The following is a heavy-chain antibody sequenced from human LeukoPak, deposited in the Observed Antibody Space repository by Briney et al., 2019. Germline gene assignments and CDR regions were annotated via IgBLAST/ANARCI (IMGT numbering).Heavy chain of an antibody. V-gene: IGHV1-2*02. J-gene: IGHJ4*02. CDR2: INPNSGGT. CDR1: GYTFTGYY. Sequence: ASVKVSCKASGYTFTGYYMHWVRQAPGQGLEWMGWINPNSGGTNYAQKFQGRVTMTRDTSISTAYMELSRLRSDDTAVYYCARDSGQWELLSYFDYWGQGTLVTVSS. D-gene: IGHD1-26*01. CDR3: ARDSGQWELLSYFDY.